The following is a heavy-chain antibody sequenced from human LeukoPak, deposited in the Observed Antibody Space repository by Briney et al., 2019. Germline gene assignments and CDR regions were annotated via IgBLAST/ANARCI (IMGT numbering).Heavy chain of an antibody. CDR3: SAGVGSSDHDY. Sequence: GGSLRLSCAASGFTFTNARMSWVRQAPGKGLEWVCRVKSRASGGTVAYAATVQVRFTISRDDSKNTLCLKMNSLKTEDTAVYYCSAGVGSSDHDYWGQGTVVTVSS. CDR1: GFTFTNAR. D-gene: IGHD1-26*01. CDR2: VKSRASGGTV. V-gene: IGHV3-15*01. J-gene: IGHJ4*02.